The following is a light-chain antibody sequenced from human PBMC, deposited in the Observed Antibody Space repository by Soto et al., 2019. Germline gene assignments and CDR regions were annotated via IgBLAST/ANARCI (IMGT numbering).Light chain of an antibody. CDR2: GAS. V-gene: IGKV3-15*01. CDR1: QSLSSN. J-gene: IGKJ4*01. CDR3: QQYNNWPLT. Sequence: EIVVTQSPATLSVAPGERASLSCRASQSLSSNLAWYQQKPGQAPRLLIYGASTRATGIPARFSGSGSGTEFTLTISSLQSEDITVYYCQQYNNWPLTFGGGTKVDIK.